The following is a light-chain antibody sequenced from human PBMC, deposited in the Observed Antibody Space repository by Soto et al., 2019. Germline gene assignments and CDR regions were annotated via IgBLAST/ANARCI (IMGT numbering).Light chain of an antibody. CDR3: QQRTNWLT. V-gene: IGKV3-11*01. CDR1: QNVSTY. CDR2: DAS. J-gene: IGKJ3*01. Sequence: EIVLTQSPATLSLSPGERVTLSCRDSQNVSTYLAWYQQKPGQAPRLLIYDASDRATGIPARFSGSGSGTDFTLTISSPEPEDSAVYYCQQRTNWLTFGPGTKVDIK.